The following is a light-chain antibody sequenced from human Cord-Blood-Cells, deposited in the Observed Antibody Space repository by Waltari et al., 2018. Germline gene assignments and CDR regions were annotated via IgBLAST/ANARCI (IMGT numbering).Light chain of an antibody. V-gene: IGKV3-11*01. CDR2: DAS. CDR1: QSVSSY. Sequence: EIVLTQSPATLSLSPGERATLSCRASQSVSSYLAWYQQKPGQAPRLLIYDASNRATGIPARFSGSGSGTDFTLTISSLEPEDVAVYYCQQYYSTPITFGQGTRLEIK. J-gene: IGKJ5*01. CDR3: QQYYSTPIT.